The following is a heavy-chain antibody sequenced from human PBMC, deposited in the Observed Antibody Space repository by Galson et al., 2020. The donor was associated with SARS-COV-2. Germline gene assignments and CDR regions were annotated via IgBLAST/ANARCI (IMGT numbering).Heavy chain of an antibody. J-gene: IGHJ3*02. Sequence: TGGSLRLSCAASGFTFSSYGMHWVRQAPGKGLEWVAVISYDGSNKYYADSVKGRFTISRDNSKNTLYLQMNSLRAEDTAVYYCAKDQGRTPFDIWGQGTMVTVSS. CDR1: GFTFSSYG. CDR2: ISYDGSNK. V-gene: IGHV3-30*18. CDR3: AKDQGRTPFDI.